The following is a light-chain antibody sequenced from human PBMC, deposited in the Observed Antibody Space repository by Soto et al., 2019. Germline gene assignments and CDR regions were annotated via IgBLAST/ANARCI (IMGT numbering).Light chain of an antibody. Sequence: DIQMTQSPSSLSASVGDRVTITCQASQDISNYLNWYQQKPGKAPKLLIYDASNLETGVPSRFSGSGSGTDFTLTISSLQPEDVATYYCLQDYNYPRTFGQGTKVDIK. J-gene: IGKJ1*01. V-gene: IGKV1-33*01. CDR2: DAS. CDR3: LQDYNYPRT. CDR1: QDISNY.